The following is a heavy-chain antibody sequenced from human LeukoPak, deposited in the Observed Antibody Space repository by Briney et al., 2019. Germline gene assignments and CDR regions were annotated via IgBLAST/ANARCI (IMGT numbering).Heavy chain of an antibody. J-gene: IGHJ4*02. CDR3: ARESHVERDGF. V-gene: IGHV1-18*01. CDR1: GYTFTNYG. CDR2: ISASNGDT. Sequence: GASVKVSCKASGYTFTNYGITWVRQAPGQGLEWMGWISASNGDTHYSEKFQDRITVTTDTSTSTAYMELRSLVSDDTAVYYCARESHVERDGFWGQGTLITVSS. D-gene: IGHD5-24*01.